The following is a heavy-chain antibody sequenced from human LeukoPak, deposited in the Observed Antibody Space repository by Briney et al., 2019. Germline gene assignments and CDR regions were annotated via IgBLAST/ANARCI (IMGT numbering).Heavy chain of an antibody. J-gene: IGHJ4*02. CDR1: GFTFSSYS. Sequence: GGSLRLSCAASGFTFSSYSMNWVRQAPGKGLERVSSISSSSNHIYHADSVKGRFTISRDNAKNSLYLQMNSLRAEDTAVYYCARGEQWLPTGIDYWGQGTLVTVSS. CDR2: ISSSSNHI. D-gene: IGHD6-19*01. CDR3: ARGEQWLPTGIDY. V-gene: IGHV3-21*01.